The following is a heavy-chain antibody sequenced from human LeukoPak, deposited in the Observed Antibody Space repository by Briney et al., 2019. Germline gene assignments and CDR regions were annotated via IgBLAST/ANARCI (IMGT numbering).Heavy chain of an antibody. CDR2: IYYSGST. CDR3: ARRQTYYYGSGIDY. V-gene: IGHV4-59*08. Sequence: SGTLSLTCTVSGGSISSYYWSWIRQPPGKGLEWIGYIYYSGSTNYNPSLKSRVTISVDTSKNQFSLKLSSVTAADTAVYYCARRQTYYYGSGIDYWGQGTLVTVSS. CDR1: GGSISSYY. J-gene: IGHJ4*02. D-gene: IGHD3-10*01.